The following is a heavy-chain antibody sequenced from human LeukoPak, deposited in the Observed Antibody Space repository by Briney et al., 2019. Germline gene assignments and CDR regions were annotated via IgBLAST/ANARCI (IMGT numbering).Heavy chain of an antibody. J-gene: IGHJ6*04. CDR3: ARAGYCSSTSCYTFYGMDV. CDR1: GFTFSNYY. CDR2: ISSSSSYT. D-gene: IGHD2-2*01. Sequence: GGSLRLSCAASGFTFSNYYMSWIRQAPGKGLEWVSYISSSSSYTNYADSVKGRFTISRDNAKNSLYLQMNSLRAEDTAVYYCARAGYCSSTSCYTFYGMDVWGKGTTVTVSS. V-gene: IGHV3-11*06.